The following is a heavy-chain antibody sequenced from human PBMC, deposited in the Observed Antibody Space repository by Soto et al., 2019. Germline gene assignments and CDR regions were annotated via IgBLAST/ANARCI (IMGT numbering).Heavy chain of an antibody. J-gene: IGHJ5*02. Sequence: QVQLVQSGAEVKKPGASVKVSCKASGYTFTSYDINWVRQATGQGLEWVGCMNANSGNTAYAQKFQGRVTMTMNTSISTAYMELTSLRSEDTAVYYCARATSRHDYSNRHWFDPWGQGTLVTVSS. D-gene: IGHD4-4*01. CDR2: MNANSGNT. CDR1: GYTFTSYD. V-gene: IGHV1-8*01. CDR3: ARATSRHDYSNRHWFDP.